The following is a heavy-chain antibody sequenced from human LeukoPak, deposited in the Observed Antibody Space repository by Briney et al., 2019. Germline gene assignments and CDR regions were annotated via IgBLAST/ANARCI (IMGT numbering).Heavy chain of an antibody. J-gene: IGHJ6*04. D-gene: IGHD5-18*01. V-gene: IGHV1-24*01. CDR1: GYTLTKLS. CDR2: FDPEDGET. CDR3: ATYHPDTAMLAGMDV. Sequence: ASVKVSCKVSGYTLTKLSMHWVRQAPGKGLEWMGGFDPEDGETIYAQKFQGRVTMTEDTSTDTAYMELSSLRSEDTAVYYCATYHPDTAMLAGMDVWGKGTTVTVSS.